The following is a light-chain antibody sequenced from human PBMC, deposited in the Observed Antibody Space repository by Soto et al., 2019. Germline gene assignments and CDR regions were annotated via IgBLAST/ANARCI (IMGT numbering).Light chain of an antibody. V-gene: IGKV1-39*01. CDR3: QQSYRPPYT. J-gene: IGKJ2*01. Sequence: DIPMTQSPSSLSASVGDRVTITCRASQSISSYLDWYQQKPGKAPKLLIYAASSLQSGVPSRLSGSGSGTDFTLTISSLQREDFETYYCQQSYRPPYTFGQGTKLEIK. CDR1: QSISSY. CDR2: AAS.